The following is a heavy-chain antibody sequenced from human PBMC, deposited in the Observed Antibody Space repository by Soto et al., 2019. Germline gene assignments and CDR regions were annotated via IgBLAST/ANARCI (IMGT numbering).Heavy chain of an antibody. CDR1: GSTFSSYW. D-gene: IGHD3-16*01. CDR3: ARGPFYVDV. V-gene: IGHV3-74*01. J-gene: IGHJ6*02. Sequence: VGSLILSCAXSGSTFSSYWVHWVRQAPGKGLVWVSRIDSAGTSTYYADSVQGRFTISRDNAKNTLYLQMNSLRAEDTALYYCARGPFYVDVWGQGTAVTVSS. CDR2: IDSAGTST.